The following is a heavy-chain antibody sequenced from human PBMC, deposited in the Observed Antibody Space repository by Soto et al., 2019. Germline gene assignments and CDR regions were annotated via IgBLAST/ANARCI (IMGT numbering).Heavy chain of an antibody. D-gene: IGHD5-18*01. CDR3: VKSFSGPPRWIQLWQDAGN. CDR1: GFTFSSYA. V-gene: IGHV3-64D*08. Sequence: GGSLRLSCSASGFTFSSYAMHWVRQAPGKGLEYVSAISSNGGSTYYADSVKGRFTISRDNSKNTLYLQMSSLRAEDTAVYYCVKSFSGPPRWIQLWQDAGNWGQGTLVTVSS. CDR2: ISSNGGST. J-gene: IGHJ4*02.